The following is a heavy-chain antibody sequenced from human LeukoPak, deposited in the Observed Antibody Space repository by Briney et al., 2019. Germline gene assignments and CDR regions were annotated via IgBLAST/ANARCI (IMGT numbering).Heavy chain of an antibody. D-gene: IGHD6-19*01. J-gene: IGHJ4*02. CDR1: GASVTSYY. CDR3: ARGIAVAGTGFDY. Sequence: SETLSLTCSVSGASVTSYYWNWVRQRPGKGLEWIRYISYNERMDYGPTLKSRVTISVDTSKNQFSLKLSSVTAADTAVYYCARGIAVAGTGFDYWGQGTLVTVSS. V-gene: IGHV4-59*02. CDR2: ISYNERM.